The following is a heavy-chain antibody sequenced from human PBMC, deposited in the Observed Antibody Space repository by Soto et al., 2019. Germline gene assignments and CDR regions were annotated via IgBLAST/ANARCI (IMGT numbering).Heavy chain of an antibody. V-gene: IGHV3-23*01. CDR2: ISGSGIST. Sequence: DVQLLESGGGLVQPGGSLRLSCAASGFTFRSYAMSWVRQAPGKGLEWVSGISGSGISTHYADSVKGRFTVSRDNSMNSLQLQMNGRKAEDTDVENWAKVPGGPAAYFDLWGRGTLVTLSS. J-gene: IGHJ2*01. CDR1: GFTFRSYA. CDR3: AKVPGGPAAYFDL. D-gene: IGHD6-25*01.